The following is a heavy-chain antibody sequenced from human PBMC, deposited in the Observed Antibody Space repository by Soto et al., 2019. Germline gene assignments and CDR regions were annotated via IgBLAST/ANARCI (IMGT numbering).Heavy chain of an antibody. Sequence: VSVEASPKSSGYTCTTYAMYRVLPPPGQRLEWMGWINAGNGNTKYSQKFQGRVTITRDTTTNTAYMELRSLRSDDTAVYYCAREGPRPYYYYGMDVWGQGTTVTVSS. V-gene: IGHV1-3*01. CDR2: INAGNGNT. J-gene: IGHJ6*02. CDR3: AREGPRPYYYYGMDV. CDR1: GYTCTTYA.